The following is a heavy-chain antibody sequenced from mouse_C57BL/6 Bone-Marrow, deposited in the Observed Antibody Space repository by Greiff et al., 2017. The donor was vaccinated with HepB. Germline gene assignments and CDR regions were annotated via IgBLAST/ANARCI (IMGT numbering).Heavy chain of an antibody. D-gene: IGHD1-1*01. J-gene: IGHJ1*03. CDR2: IYPGSGST. CDR3: ARLTVVATYFHWYFDV. Sequence: QVQLQQPGAELVKPGASVKMSCKASGYTFTSYWITWVKQRPGQGLEWIGDIYPGSGSTNYNEKFKSKATLTVDTSSSTAYMQLGSLTSEDSAVYYCARLTVVATYFHWYFDVWGTGTTVTVSS. CDR1: GYTFTSYW. V-gene: IGHV1-55*01.